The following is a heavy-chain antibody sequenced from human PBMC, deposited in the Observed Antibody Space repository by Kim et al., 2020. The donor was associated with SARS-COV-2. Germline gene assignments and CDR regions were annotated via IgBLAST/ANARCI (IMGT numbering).Heavy chain of an antibody. D-gene: IGHD3-10*01. V-gene: IGHV3-23*01. J-gene: IGHJ4*02. Sequence: RFTISRDNSKNTLYLQMNSLRAEDTAVYYCAKDIGHYYGSGSYYNVGFDDWGQGTLVTVSS. CDR3: AKDIGHYYGSGSYYNVGFDD.